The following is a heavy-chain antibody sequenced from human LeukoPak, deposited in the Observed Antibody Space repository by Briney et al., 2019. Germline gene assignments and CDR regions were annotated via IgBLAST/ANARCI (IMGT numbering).Heavy chain of an antibody. CDR2: INHNGNT. Sequence: SETLSLTCAVYGGSFNDYYWSWIRQPPGKGLEWIGEINHNGNTNYNPSLKSRVTISVDTFKNQFSLKVNSVTAADTAIYYCARRIFDRTGEWVFDYWGQGTLVTVSS. D-gene: IGHD3-3*01. CDR3: ARRIFDRTGEWVFDY. J-gene: IGHJ4*02. V-gene: IGHV4-34*01. CDR1: GGSFNDYY.